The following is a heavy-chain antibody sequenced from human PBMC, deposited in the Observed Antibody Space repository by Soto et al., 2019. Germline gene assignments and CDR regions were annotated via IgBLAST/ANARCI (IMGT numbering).Heavy chain of an antibody. CDR1: GDSITTYKW. CDR2: MYDSGNT. J-gene: IGHJ6*02. D-gene: IGHD7-27*01. Sequence: QVQLQQSGPGLVKPLGTLSLTCGVSGDSITTYKWWTWVRQTPGKGREWIGEMYDSGNTRYNPSLKSRVTISKDTSKNQLSLRLSSVTVADTAVYYCATCQLGEYYYAMDIWGQGTTVTVSS. V-gene: IGHV4-4*02. CDR3: ATCQLGEYYYAMDI.